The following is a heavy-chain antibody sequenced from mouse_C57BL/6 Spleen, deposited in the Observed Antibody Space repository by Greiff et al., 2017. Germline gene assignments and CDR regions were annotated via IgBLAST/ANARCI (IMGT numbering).Heavy chain of an antibody. D-gene: IGHD1-1*01. Sequence: VQLQQPGAELVRPGTSVKLSCKASGYTFTSYWMPWVKQRPGQGLEWSGVIDPSDSYTNYNQKFKGKATLTVDTSSSTAYMQLSSLTSEDSAVYYCARSDYGSSYRYFDVWGTGTTVTVSS. CDR3: ARSDYGSSYRYFDV. CDR1: GYTFTSYW. J-gene: IGHJ1*03. V-gene: IGHV1-59*01. CDR2: IDPSDSYT.